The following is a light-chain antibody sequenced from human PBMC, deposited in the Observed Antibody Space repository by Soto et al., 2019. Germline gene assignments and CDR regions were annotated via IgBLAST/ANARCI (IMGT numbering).Light chain of an antibody. J-gene: IGKJ1*01. CDR2: AAT. CDR3: QQYDNWWT. Sequence: EIVMTQSPATLSVSPAPRATLSCRASQSVSSNLAWDQQKPGHGPRVRIYAATTRATGIPDRFRGSGSGTEFTLTISSLHSEDFGVYYCQQYDNWWTFGQGTKVDIK. V-gene: IGKV3-15*01. CDR1: QSVSSN.